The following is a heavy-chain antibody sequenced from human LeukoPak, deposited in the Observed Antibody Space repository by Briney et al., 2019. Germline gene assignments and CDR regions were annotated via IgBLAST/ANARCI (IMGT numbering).Heavy chain of an antibody. CDR3: ARGGDYGDYSDY. CDR1: GESFNGYF. D-gene: IGHD4-17*01. Sequence: SETLSLTCAVYGESFNGYFWSWIRQPPGKGLEWIGEIYHSGSTNYNPSLKSRVTISVDKSKNQFSLKLSSVTAADTAVYYCARGGDYGDYSDYWGQGTLVTVSS. V-gene: IGHV4-34*01. J-gene: IGHJ4*02. CDR2: IYHSGST.